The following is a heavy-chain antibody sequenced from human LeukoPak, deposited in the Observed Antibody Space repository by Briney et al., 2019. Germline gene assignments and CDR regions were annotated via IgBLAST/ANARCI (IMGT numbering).Heavy chain of an antibody. CDR2: IYSGGST. J-gene: IGHJ4*02. Sequence: GVSLRLSCAASEFTFSNYYMSWVRQAPGKGLEWVSVIYSGGSTYYADSVKGRFTISRDNSKNTLYLQMNSLRAEDTAVYYCAGHSGPYSTSARFDYWGQGTLVTVSS. V-gene: IGHV3-66*04. D-gene: IGHD6-6*01. CDR3: AGHSGPYSTSARFDY. CDR1: EFTFSNYY.